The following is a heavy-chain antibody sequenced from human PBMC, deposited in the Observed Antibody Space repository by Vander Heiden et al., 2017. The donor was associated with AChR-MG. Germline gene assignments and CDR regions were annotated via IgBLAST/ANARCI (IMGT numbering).Heavy chain of an antibody. CDR1: GYSITSGYS. CDR2: IYHSGST. J-gene: IGHJ5*02. Sequence: QVQLQDSGPGLVKPSETLSLTCAVSGYSITSGYSWGWIRQPPGKGLEWIGSIYHSGSTYYNPSLKSRVTISVDTSKNQFSLKLSSVTAADTAVYYCASSSSSWYYGWFDPWGQGTQVTVSS. CDR3: ASSSSSWYYGWFDP. D-gene: IGHD6-13*01. V-gene: IGHV4-38-2*01.